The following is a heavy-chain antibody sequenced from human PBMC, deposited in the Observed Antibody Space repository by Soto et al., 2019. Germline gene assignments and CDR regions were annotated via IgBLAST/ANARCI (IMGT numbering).Heavy chain of an antibody. D-gene: IGHD3-22*01. Sequence: PGGSLRLSCAASGFIFSSYSMNWVRQAPGKGLEWVSYITSSSSTIYYADSVKGRFTISRDNAKNSLYLQMNSLRAEDTAVYYCARGGYYDSRGSYWYWGQGTLVTVSS. CDR1: GFIFSSYS. V-gene: IGHV3-48*01. J-gene: IGHJ4*02. CDR2: ITSSSSTI. CDR3: ARGGYYDSRGSYWY.